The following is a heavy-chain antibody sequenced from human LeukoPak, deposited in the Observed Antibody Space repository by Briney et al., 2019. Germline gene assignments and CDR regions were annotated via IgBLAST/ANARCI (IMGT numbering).Heavy chain of an antibody. Sequence: GGSLRLSCAASGFTFSSYGMSWVRQAPGKGLEWVSAISGSGGSTYYADSVKGRFTIFRDNSKNTLYLQMNSLRAEDTAVYYCAKGGYCSGGSCYYFDYWGQGTLVTVSS. CDR2: ISGSGGST. CDR1: GFTFSSYG. CDR3: AKGGYCSGGSCYYFDY. V-gene: IGHV3-23*01. J-gene: IGHJ4*02. D-gene: IGHD2-15*01.